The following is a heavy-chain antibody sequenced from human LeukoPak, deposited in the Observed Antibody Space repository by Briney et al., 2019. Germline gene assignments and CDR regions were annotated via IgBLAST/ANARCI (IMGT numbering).Heavy chain of an antibody. CDR2: MNPNSGNT. Sequence: ASVKVSCKASGYTFTSYDINWVRQATGQGLEWMGWMNPNSGNTGYAQKFQGRVTITRNTSISTAYMELSSLRSEDTAVYYCARDYGDHYYYYYYMDVWGKGTTVTVSS. CDR1: GYTFTSYD. V-gene: IGHV1-8*03. J-gene: IGHJ6*03. CDR3: ARDYGDHYYYYYYMDV. D-gene: IGHD4-17*01.